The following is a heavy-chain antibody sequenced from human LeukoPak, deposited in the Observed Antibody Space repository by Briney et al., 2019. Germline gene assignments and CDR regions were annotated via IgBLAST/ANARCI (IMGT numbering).Heavy chain of an antibody. J-gene: IGHJ6*03. D-gene: IGHD4-17*01. CDR3: ARHSTDYGDYFSYYYYYMDV. CDR1: GGSISSSSYY. CDR2: IYYSGGT. V-gene: IGHV4-39*01. Sequence: SETLSLTCTVSGGSISSSSYYWGRIRQPPGKGLEWIGSIYYSGGTYYNPSLKSRVTISVDTSKNQFSLKLSSVTAADTAVYYCARHSTDYGDYFSYYYYYMDVWGKGTTVTISS.